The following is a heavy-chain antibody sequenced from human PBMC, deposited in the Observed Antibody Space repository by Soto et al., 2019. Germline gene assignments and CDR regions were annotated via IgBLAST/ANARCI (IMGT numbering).Heavy chain of an antibody. CDR2: INHSGST. D-gene: IGHD3-10*01. V-gene: IGHV4-34*01. CDR1: GGSFSGYY. CDR3: ARVSGIYYYGMDV. Sequence: SETLSLTCAVYGGSFSGYYWSWIRQPPGKGLEWIGEINHSGSTNYNPSLKSRVTISVDTSKNQVSLKLSPVTAADTAVYYCARVSGIYYYGMDVWGQGTTVTVSS. J-gene: IGHJ6*02.